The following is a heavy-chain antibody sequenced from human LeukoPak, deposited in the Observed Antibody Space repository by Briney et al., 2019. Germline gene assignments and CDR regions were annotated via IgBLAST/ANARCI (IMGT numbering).Heavy chain of an antibody. CDR1: GFTFSSSW. J-gene: IGHJ4*02. CDR3: ARSSGYGYDY. V-gene: IGHV3-74*01. Sequence: PGGSLRLSCEASGFTFSSSWMHWVRQAPGKGLVWVSRISGDGSSSSYADSVKGRFTISRDNAKNTLSLQMNSLRAEDTAVYYCARSSGYGYDYWGQGTLVTVSS. CDR2: ISGDGSSS. D-gene: IGHD5-18*01.